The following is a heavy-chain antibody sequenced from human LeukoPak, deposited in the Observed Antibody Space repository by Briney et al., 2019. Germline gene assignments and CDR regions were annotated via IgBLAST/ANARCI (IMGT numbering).Heavy chain of an antibody. CDR1: GGTFSSYA. D-gene: IGHD2-21*02. J-gene: IGHJ4*02. V-gene: IGHV1-69*06. CDR3: ARDPCGGDCYFDY. CDR2: IIPIFGTA. Sequence: SVKVSCKASGGTFSSYAISWVRQAPGQGLEWMGGIIPIFGTANYAQKFQGRVTITADKSTSTAYMELSSLRSEDTAVYYCARDPCGGDCYFDYWGQGTLVTVSS.